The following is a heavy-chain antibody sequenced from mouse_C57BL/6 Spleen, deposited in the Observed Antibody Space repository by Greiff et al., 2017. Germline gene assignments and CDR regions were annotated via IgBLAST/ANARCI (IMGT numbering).Heavy chain of an antibody. CDR2: INPSTGGT. D-gene: IGHD1-2*01. CDR3: ARGETA. Sequence: VQLQQSGPELVKPGASVKISCKASGYSFTGYYMNWVKQSPEKSLEWIGEINPSTGGTTYNQKFKAKATLTVDKSSSTAYMQLKSLTSEDSAVYYCARGETAWGQGTTLTVAS. V-gene: IGHV1-42*01. CDR1: GYSFTGYY. J-gene: IGHJ2*01.